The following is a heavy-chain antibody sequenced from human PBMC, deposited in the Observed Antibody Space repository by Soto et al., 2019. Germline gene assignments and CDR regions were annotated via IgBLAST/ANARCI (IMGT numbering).Heavy chain of an antibody. CDR3: ERGHYGDYSSYYFDY. J-gene: IGHJ4*02. CDR2: INHSGST. D-gene: IGHD4-17*01. CDR1: GGSFSGYY. V-gene: IGHV4-34*01. Sequence: TSETLSLTCAVYGGSFSGYYWSWIRQPPGKGLEWIGEINHSGSTNYNPSLKSRVTISVDTSKNQFSLKLSSVTAADTAVYYCERGHYGDYSSYYFDYWGQGTLVTVSS.